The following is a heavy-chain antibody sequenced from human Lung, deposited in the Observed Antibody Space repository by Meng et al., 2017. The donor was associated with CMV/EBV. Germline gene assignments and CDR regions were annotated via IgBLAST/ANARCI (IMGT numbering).Heavy chain of an antibody. CDR3: ARMRHSSSWTFFDY. Sequence: KASGYTFTGYYMHGVRQAPGQGLEWMGWINPNSGGTNYAQKFQGRVTMTRDTSISTAYMELSRLRSDDTAVYYCARMRHSSSWTFFDYWGQGTLVTVSS. CDR2: INPNSGGT. V-gene: IGHV1-2*02. D-gene: IGHD6-13*01. CDR1: GYTFTGYY. J-gene: IGHJ4*02.